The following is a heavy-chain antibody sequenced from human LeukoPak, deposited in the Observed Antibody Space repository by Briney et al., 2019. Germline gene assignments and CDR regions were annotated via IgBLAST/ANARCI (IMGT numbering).Heavy chain of an antibody. CDR2: ISDSGGST. J-gene: IGHJ3*02. Sequence: SGGSLRLSCAASGFTFSTYAMSWVRQAPGKGLEWVSAISDSGGSTYYADSVKGRFTISRDNSKYTLYLQMNSLRAEDTAVYYCAKDLNIYYDSSGYYGAFDIWGQGTMVTVSS. D-gene: IGHD3-22*01. CDR1: GFTFSTYA. V-gene: IGHV3-23*01. CDR3: AKDLNIYYDSSGYYGAFDI.